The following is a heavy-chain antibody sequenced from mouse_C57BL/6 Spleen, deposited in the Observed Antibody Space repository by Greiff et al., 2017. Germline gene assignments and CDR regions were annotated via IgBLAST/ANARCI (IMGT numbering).Heavy chain of an antibody. J-gene: IGHJ4*01. CDR1: GYTFTDYY. CDR2: INPNNGGT. CDR3: ARSGYGKRMDY. Sequence: VQLQQSGPELVKPGASVKISCKASGYTFTDYYMNWVKQSHGKSLEWIGDINPNNGGTSYNQKFKGKATLTVDKSSSTAYMELRSLTSEDSAVYYCARSGYGKRMDYWGQGTSVTVSS. D-gene: IGHD2-10*02. V-gene: IGHV1-26*01.